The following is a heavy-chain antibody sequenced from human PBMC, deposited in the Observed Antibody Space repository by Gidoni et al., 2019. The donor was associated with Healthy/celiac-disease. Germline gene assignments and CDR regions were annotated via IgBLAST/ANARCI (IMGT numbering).Heavy chain of an antibody. D-gene: IGHD5-12*01. J-gene: IGHJ6*03. Sequence: QVQMVKPGAEVKKPGAAVKVSCKVSGSTLTELSMHWVRPTPPGKGLEWMGGFDPEEGETIYAQKFQGRVTMTEDTSTDTAYMELSSLRSEDTAVYYCATGQWLRSGRYYYYYMDVWGKGTTVTVSS. CDR2: FDPEEGET. CDR1: GSTLTELS. V-gene: IGHV1-24*01. CDR3: ATGQWLRSGRYYYYYMDV.